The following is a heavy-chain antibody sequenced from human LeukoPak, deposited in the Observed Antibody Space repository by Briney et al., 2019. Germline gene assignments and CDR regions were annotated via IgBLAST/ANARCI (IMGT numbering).Heavy chain of an antibody. J-gene: IGHJ4*02. V-gene: IGHV3-23*01. Sequence: GGSLRLSCTASGFTFSTYAMSWVRQAPGKGLEWVSGISSSGGTTYYADSVKGRFTISRDNSKNTLYLRMNSLRAEDTAIYYCEKDRNAVPTAFDTWGQGTLVTVS. CDR3: EKDRNAVPTAFDT. D-gene: IGHD1-14*01. CDR2: ISSSGGTT. CDR1: GFTFSTYA.